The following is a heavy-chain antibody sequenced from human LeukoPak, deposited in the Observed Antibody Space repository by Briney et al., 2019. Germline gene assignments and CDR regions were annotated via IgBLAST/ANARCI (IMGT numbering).Heavy chain of an antibody. D-gene: IGHD2-2*01. CDR2: IDNSGGT. CDR1: GGSISGDY. J-gene: IGHJ6*03. V-gene: IGHV4-4*07. CDR3: ARGRFVVVPAAMSGGYYYYYYMDV. Sequence: SETLSLTCTVSGGSISGDYWSWIRQPAGKGLEWIALIDNSGGTNYNPSLKGRATMSRDTSKNDFSLNLSSVTAADTAVYYCARGRFVVVPAAMSGGYYYYYYMDVWGKGTTVTVSS.